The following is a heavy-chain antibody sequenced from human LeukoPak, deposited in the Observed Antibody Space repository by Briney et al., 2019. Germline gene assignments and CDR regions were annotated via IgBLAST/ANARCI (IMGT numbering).Heavy chain of an antibody. CDR1: GYTFTSYY. D-gene: IGHD4-23*01. V-gene: IGHV1-46*01. Sequence: ASVKVSCKASGYTFTSYYMHWVRQAPGQGLEWMGIINPSGGSTSYAQKFQGRVTMTRDMSTGTDYMELSSLRSEDTAVYYCERDNSVEDTAWWFDPWGQGTLVTVSS. J-gene: IGHJ5*02. CDR2: INPSGGST. CDR3: ERDNSVEDTAWWFDP.